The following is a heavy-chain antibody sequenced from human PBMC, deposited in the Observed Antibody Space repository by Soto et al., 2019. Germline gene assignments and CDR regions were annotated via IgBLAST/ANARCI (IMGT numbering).Heavy chain of an antibody. CDR1: GFTFSSYA. D-gene: IGHD3-16*01. Sequence: PGGSLRLSCAASGFTFSSYAMHWVRQAPGKGLEWVAVISYDGSNKYYADSVKGRFTISRDNSKNTLYLQMNSLRAEDTAVYYCARDLPFDGRCFDYWGQGTLVTVSS. CDR3: ARDLPFDGRCFDY. V-gene: IGHV3-30-3*01. J-gene: IGHJ4*02. CDR2: ISYDGSNK.